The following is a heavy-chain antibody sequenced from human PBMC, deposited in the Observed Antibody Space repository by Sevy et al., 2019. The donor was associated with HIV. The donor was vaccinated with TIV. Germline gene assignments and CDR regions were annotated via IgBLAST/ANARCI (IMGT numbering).Heavy chain of an antibody. CDR3: ARGVSIVGVTAPYYFDS. CDR2: VYYSGST. J-gene: IGHJ4*02. Sequence: SETLSLTCTVSGDSIYNYYWTWIRQSPGKGLEWIGDVYYSGSTNFNPSFWSRVSISVDTSKSLFSLRLTSVTAADTAVYFCARGVSIVGVTAPYYFDSWGQGTLVTVSS. V-gene: IGHV4-59*01. D-gene: IGHD1-26*01. CDR1: GDSIYNYY.